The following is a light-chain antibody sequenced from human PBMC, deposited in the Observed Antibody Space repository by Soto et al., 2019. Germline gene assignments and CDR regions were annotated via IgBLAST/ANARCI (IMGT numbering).Light chain of an antibody. J-gene: IGLJ1*01. Sequence: QSVLTQPPSASGSPGQSVAISCAGTSRDVGAYNSVSWYQRHPGKAPKLIMYQVNKRPSGVPDRFSGSKSGNTASLTLSGLQAEDEAEYYCSSYAGSNTIYVFGTGTKVTVL. V-gene: IGLV2-8*01. CDR3: SSYAGSNTIYV. CDR2: QVN. CDR1: SRDVGAYNS.